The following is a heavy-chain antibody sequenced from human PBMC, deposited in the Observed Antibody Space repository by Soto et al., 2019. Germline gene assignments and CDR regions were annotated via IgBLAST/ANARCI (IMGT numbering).Heavy chain of an antibody. CDR3: ARKTGYEVFDF. CDR2: IYDSGNT. Sequence: SETLSLTCTVSGVSISSGDYYWSWIRQTPGKGLEWIGYIYDSGNTRYNPSLTSRVAVSLDTSKKQFFLMLTSVTAADTAVYYCARKTGYEVFDFWGQGTLVTVSS. CDR1: GVSISSGDYY. V-gene: IGHV4-30-4*01. J-gene: IGHJ4*02. D-gene: IGHD5-12*01.